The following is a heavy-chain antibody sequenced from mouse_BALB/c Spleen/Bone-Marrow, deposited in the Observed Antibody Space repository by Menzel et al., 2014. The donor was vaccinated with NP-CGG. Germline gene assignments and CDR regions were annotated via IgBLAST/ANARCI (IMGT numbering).Heavy chain of an antibody. CDR2: INVNGDTT. Sequence: EVQGVESGGGLVQPGGSLKLSCAASGFTFSNYGMSWVRQTPDKRLEMIATINVNGDTTYHPDSVKGRFTISRDNVKNTLYLQMSCLKSEDTAMYYCARGYDYSSWFAYWGQGTLVTVSA. D-gene: IGHD2-4*01. J-gene: IGHJ3*01. V-gene: IGHV5-6-3*01. CDR1: GFTFSNYG. CDR3: ARGYDYSSWFAY.